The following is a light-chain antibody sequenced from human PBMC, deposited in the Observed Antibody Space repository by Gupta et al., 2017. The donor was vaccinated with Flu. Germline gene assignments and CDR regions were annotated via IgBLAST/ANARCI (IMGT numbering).Light chain of an antibody. CDR2: AAS. CDR1: QTINSY. V-gene: IGKV1-39*01. J-gene: IGKJ2*01. Sequence: YLSASVGDRVTITCRASQTINSYLNWYQQKPGKAPNLLIYAASTLQSGVPSRFSGSGYGTDFTLTISTLQPEDFATYYCQQSFSPPPFTFGQGTKLEIK. CDR3: QQSFSPPPFT.